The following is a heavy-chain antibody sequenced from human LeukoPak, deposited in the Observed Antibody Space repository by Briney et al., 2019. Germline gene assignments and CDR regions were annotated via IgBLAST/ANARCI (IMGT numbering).Heavy chain of an antibody. CDR3: AKEAKYYDILIGYYRSFYYFDY. CDR2: IYISGST. Sequence: SETLSLTCTVSGYSISSGYYWGWVRQPPGKGLEWIGRIYISGSTNYNPSLKSRVTISVDTSKNQFSLNLTSVTAADTAVYYCAKEAKYYDILIGYYRSFYYFDYWGQGTLVTVSS. CDR1: GYSISSGYY. J-gene: IGHJ4*02. V-gene: IGHV4-38-2*02. D-gene: IGHD3-9*01.